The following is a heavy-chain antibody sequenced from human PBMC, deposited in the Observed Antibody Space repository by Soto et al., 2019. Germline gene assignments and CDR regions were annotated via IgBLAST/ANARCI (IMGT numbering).Heavy chain of an antibody. J-gene: IGHJ6*02. D-gene: IGHD3-16*01. CDR1: GFTFSSYW. Sequence: PEGSLRLSCAASGFTFSSYWMSWVRQAPGKGLEWVANIKQDGSEKYYVDSVKGRFTISRDNAKNSLYLQMNSLRAEDTAVYYCEREGVGGVMSYYGMDVWGQGTTVPVSS. V-gene: IGHV3-7*04. CDR2: IKQDGSEK. CDR3: EREGVGGVMSYYGMDV.